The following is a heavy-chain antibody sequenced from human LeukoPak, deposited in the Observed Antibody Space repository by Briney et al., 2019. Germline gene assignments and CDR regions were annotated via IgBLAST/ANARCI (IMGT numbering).Heavy chain of an antibody. Sequence: PSETLSLTCTVSGYSISSGYYWGWIRQPPGKGLEWIGSIYHSGSTYYNPSLKSRVTMSVDTSKNQFSLKLSSVTAADTAVYYCARDWYSSSLDYYYYYMDVWGKGTTVTVSS. D-gene: IGHD6-13*01. CDR3: ARDWYSSSLDYYYYYMDV. CDR1: GYSISSGYY. V-gene: IGHV4-38-2*02. J-gene: IGHJ6*03. CDR2: IYHSGST.